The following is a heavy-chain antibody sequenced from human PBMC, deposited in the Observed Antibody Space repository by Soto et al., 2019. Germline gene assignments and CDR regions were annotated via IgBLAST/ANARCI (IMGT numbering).Heavy chain of an antibody. Sequence: QVQLVESGGGVVQPGRSLRLSCAASGFTFSSYGMHWVRQAPGKGLEWVAVIWYDGSNKYYADSVKGRFTISRDNSKNTLYLQMNSLRAEDTAVYYCARGAYGMPLDYWGQGTLVIVSS. V-gene: IGHV3-33*01. CDR3: ARGAYGMPLDY. D-gene: IGHD2-2*01. CDR2: IWYDGSNK. J-gene: IGHJ4*02. CDR1: GFTFSSYG.